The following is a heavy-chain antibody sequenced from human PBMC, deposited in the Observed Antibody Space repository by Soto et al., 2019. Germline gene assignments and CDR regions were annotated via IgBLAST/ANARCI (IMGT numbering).Heavy chain of an antibody. J-gene: IGHJ6*02. Sequence: ASVKVSCKASGYTFTSYYMHWVRQAPGQGLEWMGIINPSGGSTSYAQKFQGRVTMTRDTSTSTVYMELSSLRSEDTAVYYCAREKLAAAGRNYYYYGMDVWGQGTTVTVSS. CDR1: GYTFTSYY. CDR3: AREKLAAAGRNYYYYGMDV. V-gene: IGHV1-46*01. CDR2: INPSGGST. D-gene: IGHD6-13*01.